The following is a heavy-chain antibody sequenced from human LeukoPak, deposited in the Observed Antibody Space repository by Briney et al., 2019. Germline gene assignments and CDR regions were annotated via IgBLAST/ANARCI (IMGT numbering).Heavy chain of an antibody. D-gene: IGHD2-21*02. CDR1: GYTFTSYG. CDR3: ARDIISHIVVVTATGYYYYGMDV. J-gene: IGHJ6*02. CDR2: ISAYNGNT. V-gene: IGHV1-18*01. Sequence: GASVKVSCKASGYTFTSYGISWVRQAPGQGLEWMGWISAYNGNTNYAQKLQGRVTMTTDTSTSTAYMELRSLRSDDTAVYYCARDIISHIVVVTATGYYYYGMDVWGQGTTVTVSS.